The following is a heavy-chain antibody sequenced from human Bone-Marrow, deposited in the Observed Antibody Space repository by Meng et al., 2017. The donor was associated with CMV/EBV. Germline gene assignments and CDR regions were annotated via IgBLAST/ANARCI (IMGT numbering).Heavy chain of an antibody. V-gene: IGHV1-69*05. CDR1: GGTFSSYA. J-gene: IGHJ4*02. Sequence: VKVSCKASGGTFSSYAISWVRQAPGQGLEWMGGIIPIFGTANYAQHFQGRVTITTDASTGTTYLELSSLRSEDTAVYYCARIGFCSGATCYTGDYSSRHFDYWGQGTLVTVSS. CDR3: ARIGFCSGATCYTGDYSSRHFDY. D-gene: IGHD2-2*02. CDR2: IIPIFGTA.